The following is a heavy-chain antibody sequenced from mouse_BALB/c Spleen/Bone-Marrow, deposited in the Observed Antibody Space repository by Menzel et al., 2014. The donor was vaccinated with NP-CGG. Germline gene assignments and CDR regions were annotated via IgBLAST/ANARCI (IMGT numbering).Heavy chain of an antibody. J-gene: IGHJ1*01. CDR3: AKDLLRLWYFDV. Sequence: VQLQQSGPGLVKPGASVKISCKTSGYTFTEYTMHWVKQSHGKSLEWIGGINPNNGGTSYNQKFKDKATLTVDKSSSTAYMELRSLTSEDSAIYYCAKDLLRLWYFDVWGAGTTVTVSS. CDR2: INPNNGGT. CDR1: GYTFTEYT. V-gene: IGHV1-18*01. D-gene: IGHD1-2*01.